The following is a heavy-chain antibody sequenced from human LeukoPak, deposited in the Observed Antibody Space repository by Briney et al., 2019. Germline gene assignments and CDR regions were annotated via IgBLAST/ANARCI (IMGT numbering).Heavy chain of an antibody. J-gene: IGHJ4*02. CDR2: IRYDGSNK. CDR3: AKGWLQLYYFDY. V-gene: IGHV3-30*02. D-gene: IGHD5-24*01. CDR1: GFTFSSYG. Sequence: GGSLRLSCVASGFTFSSYGMHWVRQAPGKGLEWVAFIRYDGSNKYYADSVKGRFTISRDNSKNTLYLQMNSLRAEDTAVYYCAKGWLQLYYFDYWGQGTLVTVSS.